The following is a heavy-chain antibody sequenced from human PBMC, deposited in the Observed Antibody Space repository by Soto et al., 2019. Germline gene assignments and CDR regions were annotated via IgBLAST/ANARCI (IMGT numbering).Heavy chain of an antibody. CDR2: ISAYNGNT. V-gene: IGHV1-18*01. J-gene: IGHJ3*02. Sequence: QVPLVQSGAEVKKPGASVKVSCKASGYTFTSYGISWVRQAPGQGLEWMGWISAYNGNTNYAQKLQGRVTMTTDTSTSTAYMELRSLRSDDTAVYYCARYRITIFGVVIIDDDAFDIWGQGTMVTVSS. CDR1: GYTFTSYG. D-gene: IGHD3-3*01. CDR3: ARYRITIFGVVIIDDDAFDI.